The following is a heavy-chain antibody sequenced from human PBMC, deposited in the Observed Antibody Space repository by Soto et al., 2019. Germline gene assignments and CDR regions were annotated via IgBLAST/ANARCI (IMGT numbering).Heavy chain of an antibody. CDR2: INHSGST. V-gene: IGHV4-34*01. Sequence: PSLLLRLTNAVFEGSFVGHYWRRILQPPRKGLEWIGEINHSGSTNYNPSLKSRVTISVDTSKNQFSLKLSSVTAADTAVYYCARGGLRVRGVISSYYYYGMDVWGQGTTVTVSS. J-gene: IGHJ6*02. CDR3: ARGGLRVRGVISSYYYYGMDV. D-gene: IGHD3-10*01. CDR1: EGSFVGHY.